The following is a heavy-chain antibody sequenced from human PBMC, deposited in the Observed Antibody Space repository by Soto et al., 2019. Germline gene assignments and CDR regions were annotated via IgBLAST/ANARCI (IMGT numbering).Heavy chain of an antibody. V-gene: IGHV1-18*01. J-gene: IGHJ3*02. Sequence: ASVKVSCKASGYTFTSYGISWVRQAPGQGLEWMGWISAYNGNTNYAQKLQGRVTMTTDTSTSTAYMELRSLRSDDTAVYYCARDRFYYGSGSRQKFPDAFDIWGQGTMVTVSS. CDR2: ISAYNGNT. D-gene: IGHD3-10*01. CDR3: ARDRFYYGSGSRQKFPDAFDI. CDR1: GYTFTSYG.